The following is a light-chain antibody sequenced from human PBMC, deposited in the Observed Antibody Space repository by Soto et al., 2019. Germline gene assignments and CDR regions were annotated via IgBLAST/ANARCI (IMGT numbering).Light chain of an antibody. CDR1: QSVSRN. Sequence: ETVMTQSPATLSVSPGDGATLSCRASQSVSRNLAWYQQKPGQAPRLLIYGASTRATGIPARFSGGGSGTEFTLTISSLQSEDFAVYYCQQYNNGGITFGQGTRLEIK. CDR3: QQYNNGGIT. CDR2: GAS. V-gene: IGKV3-15*01. J-gene: IGKJ5*01.